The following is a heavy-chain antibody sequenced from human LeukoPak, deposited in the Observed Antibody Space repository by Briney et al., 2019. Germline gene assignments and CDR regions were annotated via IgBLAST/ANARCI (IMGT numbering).Heavy chain of an antibody. D-gene: IGHD1/OR15-1a*01. Sequence: PSEALSLTCTVSGGSISGYYWSWIRQPPGKRLEWIGYIYDTGATNYNPSLKSRFTISIDTSKNQFSLNLSSVTAADTAVYYCARLSLIATTRGGFDPWGQGTLVTVSS. J-gene: IGHJ5*02. CDR3: ARLSLIATTRGGFDP. CDR1: GGSISGYY. V-gene: IGHV4-59*08. CDR2: IYDTGAT.